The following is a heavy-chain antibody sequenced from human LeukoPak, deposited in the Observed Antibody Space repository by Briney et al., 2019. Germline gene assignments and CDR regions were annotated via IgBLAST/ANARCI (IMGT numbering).Heavy chain of an antibody. D-gene: IGHD5-12*01. CDR2: IYYSGST. V-gene: IGHV4-39*01. CDR1: GGSISSSSYY. J-gene: IGHJ4*02. CDR3: AVTGYCGYRQSKIDY. Sequence: PSETLSLTCTVSGGSISSSSYYWGWIRQPPGKGLEWIGSIYYSGSTHYNPSLKSRVTISVDTSKNQFSLKLSSVTAADTAVYYCAVTGYCGYRQSKIDYWGQGTLVTVSS.